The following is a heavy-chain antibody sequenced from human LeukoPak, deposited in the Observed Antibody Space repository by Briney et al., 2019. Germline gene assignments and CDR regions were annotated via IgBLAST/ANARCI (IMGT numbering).Heavy chain of an antibody. CDR2: INHSGST. V-gene: IGHV4-34*01. Sequence: SETLSLTCAVYGGSFSGYYWSWIRQPPGKGLEWIGEINHSGSTNYNPSLKSRVTISVDRSKNQFSLKLSSVTAADTAVYYCARATVTTQNFDYWGQGTLVTVSS. CDR1: GGSFSGYY. CDR3: ARATVTTQNFDY. J-gene: IGHJ4*02. D-gene: IGHD4-11*01.